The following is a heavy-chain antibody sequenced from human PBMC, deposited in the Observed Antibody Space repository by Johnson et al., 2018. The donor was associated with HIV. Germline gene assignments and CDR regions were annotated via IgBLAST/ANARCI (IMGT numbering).Heavy chain of an antibody. CDR3: AREYSSGYPDSFDI. D-gene: IGHD3-22*01. V-gene: IGHV3-30-3*01. CDR1: GVTFSSHA. CDR2: ISYDGSNK. J-gene: IGHJ3*02. Sequence: QVQLVKSGGGVVQPGRSLRLSCAASGVTFSSHAMHWVRQAPGKGLDWVTVISYDGSNKYYADSVKGRFTISTDNAKNSLYLQMNSLIAEDTAVYYCAREYSSGYPDSFDIWGQGTMVTVSS.